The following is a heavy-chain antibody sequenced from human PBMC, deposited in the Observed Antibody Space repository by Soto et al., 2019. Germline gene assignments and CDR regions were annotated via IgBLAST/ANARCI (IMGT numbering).Heavy chain of an antibody. D-gene: IGHD5-12*01. V-gene: IGHV4-31*03. J-gene: IGHJ4*02. CDR1: GGSITSGPNH. CDR3: ARDPRDGYGHFDS. Sequence: QVQLQESGPGLVKPSQTLSLICTVSGGSITSGPNHWNWIRHHPEKGLEWIGCIFDSERTYYNPSLKSRVSMSLDTSKRQFSLSLNSVTAADTAVYYCARDPRDGYGHFDSWGQGILVTVSS. CDR2: IFDSERT.